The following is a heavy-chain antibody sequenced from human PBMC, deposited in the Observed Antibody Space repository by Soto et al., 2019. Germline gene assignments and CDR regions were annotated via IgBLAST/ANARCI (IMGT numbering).Heavy chain of an antibody. Sequence: GASVKVSCKASGYTFTSYYMHWVRQAPGQGLEWMGIINPSGGSTSYAQKFQGRVTMTRDTSKNSVYLQMNSLRAEDTAVYYCARDKAFGYWGQGTPVTVSS. CDR3: ARDKAFGY. CDR1: GYTFTSYY. V-gene: IGHV1-46*01. J-gene: IGHJ4*02. CDR2: INPSGGST.